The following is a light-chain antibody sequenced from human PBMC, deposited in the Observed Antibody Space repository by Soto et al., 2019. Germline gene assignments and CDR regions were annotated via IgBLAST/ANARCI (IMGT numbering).Light chain of an antibody. CDR1: ISDAGFYAR. Sequence: QSALTQPPSVSGSPGQSVTISCTGTISDAGFYARVSWYQQPPGTAPKLLIYDVTSRPSGVPDRFSGSRSGKTASLTIPGLQAEDEADYYCSSYTSSSTYVFGPGTKVTVL. CDR2: DVT. CDR3: SSYTSSSTYV. V-gene: IGLV2-18*02. J-gene: IGLJ1*01.